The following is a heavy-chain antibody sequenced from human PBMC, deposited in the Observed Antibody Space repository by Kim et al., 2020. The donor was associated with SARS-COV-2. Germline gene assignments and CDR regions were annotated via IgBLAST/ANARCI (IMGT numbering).Heavy chain of an antibody. CDR3: ARDDTITLVRGVFNY. J-gene: IGHJ4*02. CDR2: SSPSGDST. D-gene: IGHD3-10*01. Sequence: GGSLRLSCAVSGFPFSNYAMTWVRQAPGKGLEWVSVSSPSGDSTYYADSVRGRFTISRDNSKNTLYLQMNSLRADTALYYCARDDTITLVRGVFNYWGQGTLVTVSS. CDR1: GFPFSNYA. V-gene: IGHV3-23*01.